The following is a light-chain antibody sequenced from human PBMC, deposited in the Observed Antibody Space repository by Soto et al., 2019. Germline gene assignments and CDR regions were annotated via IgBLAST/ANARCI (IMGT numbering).Light chain of an antibody. CDR1: SSDVGGYNY. V-gene: IGLV2-11*01. CDR2: DVT. Sequence: QSALTQPRSVSGSPGQSVTISCTGTSSDVGGYNYVSWYQQHPGKAPKLVIYDVTKRPSGVPDRFSGSKSGNRASLTISGLQTEDDADYYCCSYAGSSTSVFGGGTKLHRP. J-gene: IGLJ3*02. CDR3: CSYAGSSTSV.